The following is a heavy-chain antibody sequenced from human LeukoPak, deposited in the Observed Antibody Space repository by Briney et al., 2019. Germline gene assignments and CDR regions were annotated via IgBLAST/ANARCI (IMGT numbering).Heavy chain of an antibody. Sequence: SVKVSCKASGGTFSSYAISWVRQAPGQGLEWMGGIIPIFGTANYAQKFQGRVTITADESTSTAYMELSSLRSEDTAVYYCARDGDSSGYYYLYHFDYWGQGTLVTVSS. CDR3: ARDGDSSGYYYLYHFDY. CDR2: IIPIFGTA. J-gene: IGHJ4*02. D-gene: IGHD3-22*01. CDR1: GGTFSSYA. V-gene: IGHV1-69*13.